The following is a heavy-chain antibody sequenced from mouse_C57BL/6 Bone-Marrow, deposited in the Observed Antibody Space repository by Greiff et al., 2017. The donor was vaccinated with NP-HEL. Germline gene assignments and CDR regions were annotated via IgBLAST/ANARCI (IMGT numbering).Heavy chain of an antibody. D-gene: IGHD1-1*01. CDR3: AREGRYYGSIYWYFDV. CDR1: GYSFTDYN. V-gene: IGHV1-39*01. J-gene: IGHJ1*03. CDR2: INPNYGTT. Sequence: EVQLQESGPELVKPGASVKISCKASGYSFTDYNMNWVKQSNGKSLEWIGVINPNYGTTSYNQKFKGKATLTVDQSSSTAYMQLNSLTSEDSAVYYCAREGRYYGSIYWYFDVWGTGTTVTVSS.